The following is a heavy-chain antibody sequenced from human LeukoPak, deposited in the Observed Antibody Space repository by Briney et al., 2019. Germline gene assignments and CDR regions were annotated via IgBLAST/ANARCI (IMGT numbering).Heavy chain of an antibody. CDR1: GGTFSSYA. J-gene: IGHJ6*03. D-gene: IGHD2-21*02. CDR2: IIPIFGTA. Sequence: SVKVSCKASGGTFSSYAISWVRQAPGQGLEWMGGIIPIFGTANYAQKLQGRVTMTTDTSTSTAYMELRSLRSDDTAVYYCARDAAYCGGDCPDPYYYYYMDVWGKGTTVTVSS. CDR3: ARDAAYCGGDCPDPYYYYYMDV. V-gene: IGHV1-69*05.